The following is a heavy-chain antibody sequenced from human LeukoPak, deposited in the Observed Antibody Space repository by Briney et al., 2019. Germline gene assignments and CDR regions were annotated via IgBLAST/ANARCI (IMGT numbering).Heavy chain of an antibody. V-gene: IGHV3-23*01. CDR3: AKKAFSTGWTYFDY. CDR1: GFTFSSYG. Sequence: GGSLRLSCAASGFTFSSYGMHWVRQAPGKWLEWVSAVDGGGGSTYYADSVRGRFTISRDNSKNTLFLQMNSLRADDTAVYYCAKKAFSTGWTYFDYWGQGLLVTVSS. J-gene: IGHJ4*02. D-gene: IGHD6-19*01. CDR2: VDGGGGST.